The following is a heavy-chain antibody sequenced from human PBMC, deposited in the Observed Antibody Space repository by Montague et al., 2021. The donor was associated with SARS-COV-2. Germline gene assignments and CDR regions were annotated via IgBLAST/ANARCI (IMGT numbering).Heavy chain of an antibody. CDR1: GYSISTDYW. V-gene: IGHV4-38-2*02. Sequence: SETLSLTCTVSGYSISTDYWWTWVRLPPGKGLEWVGKIYHTGSTYYNPSLKSRVSMSVDTSWNQFSLRLTPVTAADTAVYYCARRGSGGGDLAYWGQGTLVTVSS. J-gene: IGHJ4*02. CDR2: IYHTGST. CDR3: ARRGSGGGDLAY. D-gene: IGHD3-16*01.